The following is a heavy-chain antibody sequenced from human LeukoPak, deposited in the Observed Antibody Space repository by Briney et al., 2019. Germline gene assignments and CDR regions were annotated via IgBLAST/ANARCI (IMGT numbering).Heavy chain of an antibody. D-gene: IGHD6-13*01. V-gene: IGHV1-18*01. J-gene: IGHJ6*02. Sequence: ASVKVSCKASGYTFTSYGISWVRQAPGQGLEWMGWISAYNGNTNYAQELQGRVTMTTDTSTSTAYMELRSLRSDDTAVYYCARDRSSSWYSDGMDVWGQGTTVTVSS. CDR2: ISAYNGNT. CDR1: GYTFTSYG. CDR3: ARDRSSSWYSDGMDV.